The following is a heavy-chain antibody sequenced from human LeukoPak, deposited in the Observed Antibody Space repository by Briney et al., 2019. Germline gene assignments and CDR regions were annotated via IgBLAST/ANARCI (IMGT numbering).Heavy chain of an antibody. Sequence: AGGSLRLSCAASGFSFGGYAMTWVRQAPGKGLEWVSSITYNGAATYYLDSVKARFTISRENSRSTLYLQMDSLTAEDTALYYCAKDGLYFDGSTHIYYFDSWGQGTLVAVSS. CDR3: AKDGLYFDGSTHIYYFDS. CDR1: GFSFGGYA. CDR2: ITYNGAAT. V-gene: IGHV3-23*01. D-gene: IGHD3-9*01. J-gene: IGHJ4*02.